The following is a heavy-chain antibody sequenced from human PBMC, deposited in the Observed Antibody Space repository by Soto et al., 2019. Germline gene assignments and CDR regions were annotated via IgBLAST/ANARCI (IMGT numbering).Heavy chain of an antibody. CDR3: ARGSSGWYRYYYYYYGMDV. CDR2: INHSGST. V-gene: IGHV4-34*01. Sequence: PWETLSLTCAVYGGSFSGYYWSWIRQPPGKGLEWIGEINHSGSTNYNPSLKSRVTISVDTSKNQFSLKLSSVTAADTAVYYCARGSSGWYRYYYYYYGMDVWGQGTTVTVSS. J-gene: IGHJ6*02. D-gene: IGHD6-19*01. CDR1: GGSFSGYY.